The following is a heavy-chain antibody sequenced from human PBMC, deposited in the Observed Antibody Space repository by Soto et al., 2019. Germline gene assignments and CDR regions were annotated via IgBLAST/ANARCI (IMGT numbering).Heavy chain of an antibody. J-gene: IGHJ4*02. CDR1: GFTFSAYG. CDR3: ARAPPYDYIGGFDY. V-gene: IGHV3-23*01. CDR2: ISGSGGST. Sequence: GSLRLSCTASGFTFSAYGMTWVRLAPGRGLEWVSAISGSGGSTYYADSVKGRFTISRDNSKNTLYLQMNSLRTDDTAVYYCARAPPYDYIGGFDYWGQGTLVTVSS. D-gene: IGHD3-16*01.